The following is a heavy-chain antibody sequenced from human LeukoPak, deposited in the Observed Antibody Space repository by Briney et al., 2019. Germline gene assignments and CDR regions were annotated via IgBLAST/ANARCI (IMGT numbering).Heavy chain of an antibody. V-gene: IGHV3-23*01. CDR1: GFTFSSYA. Sequence: GGSLRLSCAASGFTFSSYAMSWVRQAPGKGLEWVSAISGSGGSTYYADSVKGRFTISRDNSKNTLYLQMNSLRAEDTAVYYCAKDLNSSGWYRRTPFDSWGQGTLVTVSS. CDR2: ISGSGGST. CDR3: AKDLNSSGWYRRTPFDS. J-gene: IGHJ4*02. D-gene: IGHD6-19*01.